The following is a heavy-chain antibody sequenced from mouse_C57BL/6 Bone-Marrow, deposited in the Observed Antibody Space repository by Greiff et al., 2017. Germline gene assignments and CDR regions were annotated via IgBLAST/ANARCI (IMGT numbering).Heavy chain of an antibody. CDR2: INPSSGYT. Sequence: QVQLKESGAELAQPGASVKLSCKASGYTFTSYWMHWVKQRPGQGLEWIGYINPSSGYTNYNQKFKDKATLTADKSSSTAYMQLSSLTYEDSAVYYCARTYFYYYGSRGAMDYWGQGTSVTVSS. D-gene: IGHD1-1*01. CDR1: GYTFTSYW. J-gene: IGHJ4*01. V-gene: IGHV1-7*01. CDR3: ARTYFYYYGSRGAMDY.